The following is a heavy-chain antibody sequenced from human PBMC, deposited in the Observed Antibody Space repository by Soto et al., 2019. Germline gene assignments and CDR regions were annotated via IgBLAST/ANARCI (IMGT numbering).Heavy chain of an antibody. CDR2: ISSSSSTI. V-gene: IGHV3-48*01. D-gene: IGHD6-19*01. CDR1: GFTFSSYS. Sequence: EVQLVESGGGLVQPGGSLRLSCAASGFTFSSYSMNWVRQAPGKGLEWVSYISSSSSTIYYADSVKGRFTISRDNAKNSLYLQMNSLRAEDTAVYYCARAVSVALFYYYYGMDVWGQGTTVTVSS. CDR3: ARAVSVALFYYYYGMDV. J-gene: IGHJ6*02.